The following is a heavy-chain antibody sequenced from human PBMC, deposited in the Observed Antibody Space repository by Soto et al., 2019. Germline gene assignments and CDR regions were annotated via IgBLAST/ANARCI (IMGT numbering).Heavy chain of an antibody. CDR3: ARDLYCSSTSCYFSGMDV. J-gene: IGHJ6*02. D-gene: IGHD2-2*01. CDR1: GFTFSSYS. V-gene: IGHV3-21*01. Sequence: GGSLRLSCAASGFTFSSYSMNWVRQAPGKGLEWVSSISSRSSYIYYADSVKGRFTISRDNAKNSLYLQMNSLRAEDTAVYYCARDLYCSSTSCYFSGMDVWGQGTTVTVSS. CDR2: ISSRSSYI.